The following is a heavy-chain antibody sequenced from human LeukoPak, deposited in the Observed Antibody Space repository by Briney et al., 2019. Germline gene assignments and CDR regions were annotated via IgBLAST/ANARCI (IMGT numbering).Heavy chain of an antibody. J-gene: IGHJ4*02. V-gene: IGHV4-38-2*02. D-gene: IGHD3-10*01. CDR3: ARARRHYYGSGSYYQTFDY. CDR1: GYSISSGYY. CDR2: INHSGST. Sequence: PSETLSLTCTVSGYSISSGYYWGWIRQPPGKGLEWIGEINHSGSTNYNPSLKSRVTISVDTSKNQFSLKLSSVTAADTAVYYCARARRHYYGSGSYYQTFDYWGQGTLVTVSS.